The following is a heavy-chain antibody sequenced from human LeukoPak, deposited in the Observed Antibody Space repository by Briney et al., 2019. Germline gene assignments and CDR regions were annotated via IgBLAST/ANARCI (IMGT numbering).Heavy chain of an antibody. D-gene: IGHD6-19*01. CDR2: IFYSGST. CDR3: ARGKTFSSGWFNAFDM. V-gene: IGHV4-59*01. CDR1: AGSIAMYY. Sequence: SETLSLTCTVPAGSIAMYYWSWIRQPPGKGLEWIGYIFYSGSTTYNPSLRSRVTISIDTSKNQFSLNLKSMTDADAAVYYCARGKTFSSGWFNAFDMWGQGTLVTVSS. J-gene: IGHJ3*02.